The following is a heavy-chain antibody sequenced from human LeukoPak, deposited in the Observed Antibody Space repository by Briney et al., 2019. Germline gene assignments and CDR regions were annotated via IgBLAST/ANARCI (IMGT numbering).Heavy chain of an antibody. Sequence: GGSLRLSCAASGFTFSSYAMHWVRQAPGKGLEWVAVISYDGSNKYYADSVKGRFTISRDNSKNTLYLQMNSLRAEDTAVYYCSLRFWFDPWGQGTLVPVSS. CDR2: ISYDGSNK. J-gene: IGHJ5*02. CDR3: SLRFWFDP. CDR1: GFTFSSYA. V-gene: IGHV3-30-3*01. D-gene: IGHD4-17*01.